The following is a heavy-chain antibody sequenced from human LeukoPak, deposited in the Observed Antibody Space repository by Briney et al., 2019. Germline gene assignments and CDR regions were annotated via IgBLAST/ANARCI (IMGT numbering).Heavy chain of an antibody. J-gene: IGHJ6*03. Sequence: SETLSLTCAVYGGSFSNYYWSWIRQPPGKGLEWIGEINDSGRINYNPSLMSRVTVSVHTSKNQFSLRLTSVTATDTAVYYCARRWNYGRNYYIDVWGNGATVSVSS. CDR1: GGSFSNYY. CDR3: ARRWNYGRNYYIDV. D-gene: IGHD1-7*01. V-gene: IGHV4-34*01. CDR2: INDSGRI.